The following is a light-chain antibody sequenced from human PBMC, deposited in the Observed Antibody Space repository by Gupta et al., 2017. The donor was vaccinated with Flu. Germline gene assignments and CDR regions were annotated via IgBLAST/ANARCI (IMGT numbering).Light chain of an antibody. Sequence: NFMLTQPHSVSESLGKTVTLSCTRSSGSIAANYVQWYQQRPDTSPINVIFEDNERPSGVPDRFSGSIDRSSNSASLTISGLKSEDEADYYCQSYEVFGGGTKLTVL. CDR2: EDN. J-gene: IGLJ2*01. CDR1: SGSIAANY. V-gene: IGLV6-57*01. CDR3: QSYEV.